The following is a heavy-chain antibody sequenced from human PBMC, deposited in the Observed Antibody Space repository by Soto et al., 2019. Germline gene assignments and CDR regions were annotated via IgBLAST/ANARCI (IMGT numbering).Heavy chain of an antibody. D-gene: IGHD3-3*01. V-gene: IGHV4-59*01. J-gene: IGHJ6*02. Sequence: QVQLQESGPGLVKPSETLSLTCTVSGGSISSYYWSWIRQPPGKGLEWIGYIYYSGSTNYNPSLKSRVTIPEDTSKNQFSLKLSSVTAADTAVYYCARDMAPYAGVVYGMDVWGQGTTVTVSS. CDR2: IYYSGST. CDR1: GGSISSYY. CDR3: ARDMAPYAGVVYGMDV.